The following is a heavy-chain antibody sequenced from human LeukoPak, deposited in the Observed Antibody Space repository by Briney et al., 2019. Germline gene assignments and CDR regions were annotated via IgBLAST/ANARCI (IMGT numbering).Heavy chain of an antibody. Sequence: SETLSLTCTVSGGSISSSSYYWGWIRQPPGKGLEWIGSIYYSGSTYYNPSLKSRVTISVDKSKNQFSLKLGSVTAADTAVYYCARVSKSDYVWGSYRPFDYWGQGTLVTVSS. CDR2: IYYSGST. CDR1: GGSISSSSYY. D-gene: IGHD3-16*02. CDR3: ARVSKSDYVWGSYRPFDY. J-gene: IGHJ4*02. V-gene: IGHV4-39*07.